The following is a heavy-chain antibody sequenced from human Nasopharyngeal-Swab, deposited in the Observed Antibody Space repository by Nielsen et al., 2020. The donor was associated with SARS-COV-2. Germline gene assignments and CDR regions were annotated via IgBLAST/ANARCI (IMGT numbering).Heavy chain of an antibody. J-gene: IGHJ4*02. CDR1: GFTFSNAW. Sequence: GESLKISCAASGFTFSNAWMNWVRQAPGKGLEWVGHIKSKTDGGTTDYAAPVKGRFTISRDDSKNTLYLQMNSLKTEDTAVYYCTTVVPTTVTTRGYWGQGTLVTVSS. V-gene: IGHV3-15*07. CDR2: IKSKTDGGTT. D-gene: IGHD4-17*01. CDR3: TTVVPTTVTTRGY.